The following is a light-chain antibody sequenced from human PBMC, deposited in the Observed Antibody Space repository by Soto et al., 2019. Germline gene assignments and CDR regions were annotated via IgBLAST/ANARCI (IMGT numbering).Light chain of an antibody. CDR2: KDS. V-gene: IGLV3-25*02. CDR1: ALPKQY. CDR3: QSADSSGTYR. Sequence: SYDLTQPPSVSVSPGQTARITCSGDALPKQYAYWYQQKPGQAPVLVIYKDSERPSGIPERFSGSSSGTKVTLTISGVQAEDEADYYCQSADSSGTYRLGNGTKVTVL. J-gene: IGLJ1*01.